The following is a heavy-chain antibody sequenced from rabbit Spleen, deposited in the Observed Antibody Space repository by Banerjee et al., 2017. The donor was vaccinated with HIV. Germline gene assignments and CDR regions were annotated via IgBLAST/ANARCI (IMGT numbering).Heavy chain of an antibody. CDR3: TRNANGGWDL. Sequence: QSLEESGGDLVKPGASLTLTCTASGFSFSSSYYICWVRQAPGKGLEWIGCIYPDSSGSTAYASWAKGRLTISSDNAQNTVDLQMNSLTAADTATYFCTRNANGGWDLWGPGTLVTVS. D-gene: IGHD4-1*01. J-gene: IGHJ4*01. CDR2: IYPDSSGST. CDR1: GFSFSSSYY. V-gene: IGHV1S40*01.